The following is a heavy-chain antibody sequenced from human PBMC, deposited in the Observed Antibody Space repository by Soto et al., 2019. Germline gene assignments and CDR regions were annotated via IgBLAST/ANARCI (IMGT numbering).Heavy chain of an antibody. CDR3: ARSPRYSSFNSHLISPFDY. Sequence: ASVKVSCKASGYTFTSYAMHWVRQAPGQRLEWMGWINAGNGNTKYSQKFQGRVTITRDTSASTAYMELSSLRSEDTAVYYCARSPRYSSFNSHLISPFDYWGQGTLVTVSS. CDR1: GYTFTSYA. J-gene: IGHJ4*02. CDR2: INAGNGNT. V-gene: IGHV1-3*01. D-gene: IGHD3-16*01.